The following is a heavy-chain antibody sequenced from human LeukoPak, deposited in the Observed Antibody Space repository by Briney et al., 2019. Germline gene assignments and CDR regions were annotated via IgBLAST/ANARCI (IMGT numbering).Heavy chain of an antibody. CDR2: ISSGGST. V-gene: IGHV4-4*07. J-gene: IGHJ3*02. CDR3: ARWPTTRGTFDI. Sequence: SETLSLTCTVSGGSITTYYWNWIRQPAGKGLEWIGRISSGGSTNYNASLKSRVTLSVDTSKNQFSLKLNSVTAADTAMYYCARWPTTRGTFDIWGQGSMVTVSS. CDR1: GGSITTYY. D-gene: IGHD1-26*01.